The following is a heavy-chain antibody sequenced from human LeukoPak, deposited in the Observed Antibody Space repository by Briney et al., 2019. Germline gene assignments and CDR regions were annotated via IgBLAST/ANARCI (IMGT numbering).Heavy chain of an antibody. Sequence: SVKVSCKASGGTFSSYAISWVRQAPGQGLEWMGRIIPILGIANYAQKFQGRVTITADKSTSTAYMELSSLRSEDTAVYDCARDSAIFGVVIIPYYYYGMDVWGQGTTVTVSS. D-gene: IGHD3-3*01. V-gene: IGHV1-69*04. CDR3: ARDSAIFGVVIIPYYYYGMDV. CDR2: IIPILGIA. CDR1: GGTFSSYA. J-gene: IGHJ6*02.